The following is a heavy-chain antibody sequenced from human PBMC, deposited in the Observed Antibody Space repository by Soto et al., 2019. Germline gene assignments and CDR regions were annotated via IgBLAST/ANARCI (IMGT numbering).Heavy chain of an antibody. J-gene: IGHJ5*02. V-gene: IGHV3-33*01. Sequence: GGSLRLSCAASGFTFRSYGMHWVRQAPGKGLEWVAVIRYDGSNKYYADSVKGRFTISRDNSKNTLYLQMNSLRAEDTAVYYCARDSYPQLLSRYNWFDPWGQGTLVTVSS. CDR1: GFTFRSYG. CDR2: IRYDGSNK. D-gene: IGHD2-2*01. CDR3: ARDSYPQLLSRYNWFDP.